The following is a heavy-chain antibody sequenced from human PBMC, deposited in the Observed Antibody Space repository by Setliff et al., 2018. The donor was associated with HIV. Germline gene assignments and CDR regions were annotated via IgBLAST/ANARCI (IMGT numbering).Heavy chain of an antibody. CDR1: GFTFGSCG. CDR2: IWYDGSEK. D-gene: IGHD3-3*01. V-gene: IGHV3-33*01. CDR3: ARVFQSYFFDF. J-gene: IGHJ4*02. Sequence: PWGSLRLSCTTSGFTFGSCGMHWVRQAPGKGLEWVANIWYDGSEKYYADSVKGRFTISRDKSKNTLYLQMNSLRTEDTAVYYCARVFQSYFFDFWGQGTLVTVSS.